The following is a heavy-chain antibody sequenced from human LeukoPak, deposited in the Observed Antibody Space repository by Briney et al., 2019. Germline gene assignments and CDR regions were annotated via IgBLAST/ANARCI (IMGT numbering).Heavy chain of an antibody. D-gene: IGHD3-22*01. J-gene: IGHJ4*02. CDR3: ARKRYDSRKEFDY. Sequence: GGSLRLSCAASGFTFSSYEMNWVRQAPGKGLEWVSYISSSGSTIYYADSVKGRFTISRDNAKNSLYLQMNSLRAEDTAVYYCARKRYDSRKEFDYWGQGTLVTVSS. CDR1: GFTFSSYE. CDR2: ISSSGSTI. V-gene: IGHV3-48*03.